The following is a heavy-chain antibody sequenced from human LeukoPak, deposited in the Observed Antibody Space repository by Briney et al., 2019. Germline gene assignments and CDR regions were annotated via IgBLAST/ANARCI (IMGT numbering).Heavy chain of an antibody. D-gene: IGHD3-3*01. CDR1: GGTFSSYA. J-gene: IGHJ4*02. CDR2: IIPIFGIA. Sequence: SVKVSCKASGGTFSSYAISWVRQAPGQGLEWMGRIIPIFGIANYAQKFEGRVTITADKSTSTAYMELSSLRSEDTAVYYCASHIRFLEWSYFDYWGQGTLVTVSS. CDR3: ASHIRFLEWSYFDY. V-gene: IGHV1-69*04.